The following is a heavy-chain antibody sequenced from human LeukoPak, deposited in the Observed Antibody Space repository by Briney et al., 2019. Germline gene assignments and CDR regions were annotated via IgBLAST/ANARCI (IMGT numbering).Heavy chain of an antibody. V-gene: IGHV4-4*02. J-gene: IGHJ5*02. Sequence: SETLSLTCAVSGGSISSSYWWSWVRQPPGKGLEWIGEIYHSGSTNYNPSLKSRVTISVDKSKNQFSLKLSSVTAADTAVYYCASPGYCSGGSCSTPPWGQGTLVTVSS. CDR1: GGSISSSYW. D-gene: IGHD2-15*01. CDR2: IYHSGST. CDR3: ASPGYCSGGSCSTPP.